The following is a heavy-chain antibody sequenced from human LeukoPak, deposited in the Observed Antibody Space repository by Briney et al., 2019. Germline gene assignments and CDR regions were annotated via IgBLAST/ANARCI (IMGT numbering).Heavy chain of an antibody. CDR2: INHSGST. CDR1: GGSFSGYY. CDR3: ARGAIRSIFGVVISNYYYYYMDV. Sequence: SETLSLTCAVYGGSFSGYYWSWIRQPPGKGVEWIGEINHSGSTNYNPSLKSRVTMSVDTSKNQFSLKLSSVTAADTAVYYCARGAIRSIFGVVISNYYYYYMDVWGKGTTVTVSS. D-gene: IGHD3-3*01. V-gene: IGHV4-34*01. J-gene: IGHJ6*03.